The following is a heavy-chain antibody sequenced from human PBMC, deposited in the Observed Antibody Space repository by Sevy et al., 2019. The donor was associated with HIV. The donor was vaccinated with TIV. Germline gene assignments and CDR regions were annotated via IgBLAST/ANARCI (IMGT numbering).Heavy chain of an antibody. V-gene: IGHV3-30-3*01. CDR1: GFTFSSYA. J-gene: IGHJ6*02. Sequence: GGSLRLSCAASGFTFSSYAMHWVHQAPGKGLEWVAVISYDGSNKYYADSVKGRFTISRDNSKNTLYLQMNSLRAEDTAVYYCARDLPGGYELGLYYYYYGMDVWGQGTTVTVSS. CDR2: ISYDGSNK. CDR3: ARDLPGGYELGLYYYYYGMDV. D-gene: IGHD5-12*01.